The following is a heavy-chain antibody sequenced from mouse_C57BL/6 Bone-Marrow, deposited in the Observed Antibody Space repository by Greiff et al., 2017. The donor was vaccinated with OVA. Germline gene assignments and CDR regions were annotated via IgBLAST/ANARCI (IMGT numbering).Heavy chain of an antibody. J-gene: IGHJ1*03. D-gene: IGHD2-5*01. V-gene: IGHV1-7*01. CDR1: GYTFTSYW. CDR2: INPSSGYT. CDR3: ASNASSSNAYWYFEV. Sequence: VQLQQSGAELAKPGASVKLSCKASGYTFTSYWMHWVKQRPGQGLEWIGYINPSSGYTKYNQKFKDKATLTADKSSSTAYMQLSSLTYEDSAVYYCASNASSSNAYWYFEVWGTGTTGTASS.